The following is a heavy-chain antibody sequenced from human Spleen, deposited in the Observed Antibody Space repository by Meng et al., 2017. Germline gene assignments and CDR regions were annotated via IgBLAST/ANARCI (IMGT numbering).Heavy chain of an antibody. V-gene: IGHV4-61*05. CDR2: IYFSGTT. CDR1: GGSVNVNNFY. Sequence: ESLKISCTVSGGSVNVNNFYWGWIRQPPGKGLEWIGNIYFSGTTKYNPSLKSRVTISVDTSKNQFSLKLSSVTAADTAVYYCARGHRRPSRLDYWGQGTLVTVSS. J-gene: IGHJ4*02. D-gene: IGHD2-2*01. CDR3: ARGHRRPSRLDY.